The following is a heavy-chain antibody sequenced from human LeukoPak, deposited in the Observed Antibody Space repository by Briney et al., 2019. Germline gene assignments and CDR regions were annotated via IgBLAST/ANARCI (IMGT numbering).Heavy chain of an antibody. V-gene: IGHV3-23*01. Sequence: GGSLRLSCAASGFTFNTYAMHWVRQAPGKGLEWVSVISRDSGSINCADFVKGRFTSSRDNSKNTLYLQMYSLGVDDTAVYFCAKGSTRSVAVTGAVDSWGQGTLVTVSS. D-gene: IGHD6-19*01. CDR3: AKGSTRSVAVTGAVDS. CDR1: GFTFNTYA. CDR2: ISRDSGSI. J-gene: IGHJ4*02.